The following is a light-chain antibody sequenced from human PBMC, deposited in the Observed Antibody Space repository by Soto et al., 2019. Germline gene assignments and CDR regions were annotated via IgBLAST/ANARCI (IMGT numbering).Light chain of an antibody. CDR2: GAS. J-gene: IGKJ1*01. Sequence: EIGWTTCRDTLYLSAVARATLSCRASQSVSNNYLAWYQQKPGQAPRLLIYGASNRATGIPDRFSGSGSGTDFTLSISRLEPEDFAVYYCVQSGSSGTFGQGTNVDI. CDR1: QSVSNNY. CDR3: VQSGSSGT. V-gene: IGKV3-20*01.